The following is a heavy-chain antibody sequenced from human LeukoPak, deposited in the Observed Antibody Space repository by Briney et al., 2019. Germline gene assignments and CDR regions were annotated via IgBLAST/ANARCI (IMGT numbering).Heavy chain of an antibody. CDR1: GYSISSGYY. CDR2: IYCSWSN. V-gene: IGHV4-38-2*01. CDR3: ARHGNCSSTSCFDY. Sequence: SETLSLTCAVSGYSISSGYYWGWMRQPPGKGLEGMGSIYCSWSNYYNSFLKRRATILGDTSKQHFPMKLASVTAEDTAVYYCARHGNCSSTSCFDYWGQGTLVTVSS. J-gene: IGHJ4*02. D-gene: IGHD2-2*01.